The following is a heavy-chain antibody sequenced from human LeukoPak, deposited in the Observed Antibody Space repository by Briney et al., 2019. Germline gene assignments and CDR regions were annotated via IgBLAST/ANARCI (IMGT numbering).Heavy chain of an antibody. Sequence: ASVKVSCTVSGYTLTELSMHWVRQAPGKGREWMGGFDPEDGATIYAQKFQGRVTMTEDTSTDTAYMELSSLRSEDTAVYYCATVVLYSGYYFDYWGQGILVTASS. CDR1: GYTLTELS. V-gene: IGHV1-24*01. CDR2: FDPEDGAT. J-gene: IGHJ4*02. D-gene: IGHD5-12*01. CDR3: ATVVLYSGYYFDY.